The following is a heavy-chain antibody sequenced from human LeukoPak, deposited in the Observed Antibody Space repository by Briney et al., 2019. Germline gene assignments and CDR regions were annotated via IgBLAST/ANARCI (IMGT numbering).Heavy chain of an antibody. D-gene: IGHD4-23*01. V-gene: IGHV3-30*02. J-gene: IGHJ4*02. CDR2: IRYDGSNK. CDR3: AKDGYGGNSGSDY. Sequence: GGSLRLSCAASGFTFSSYGMHWVRQAPGKGLEWVAFIRYDGSNKYYADSVKVRVTISRDNSKNTLYLQMNSLRAEDTAVYYCAKDGYGGNSGSDYWGQGTLVTVSS. CDR1: GFTFSSYG.